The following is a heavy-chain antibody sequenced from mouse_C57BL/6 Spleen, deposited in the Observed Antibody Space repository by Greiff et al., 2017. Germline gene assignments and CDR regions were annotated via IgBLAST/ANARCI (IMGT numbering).Heavy chain of an antibody. CDR1: GYAFSSSW. J-gene: IGHJ3*01. Sequence: QVQLQQSGPELVKPGASVKISCKASGYAFSSSWMNWVKQRPGKGLEWIGRIYPGDGDTNYNGKFKGKATLTADKSSSTAYMQLSSLTSEDSAVYFCAREGYYGSSSCAYWGQGTLVTVSA. D-gene: IGHD1-1*01. CDR3: AREGYYGSSSCAY. V-gene: IGHV1-82*01. CDR2: IYPGDGDT.